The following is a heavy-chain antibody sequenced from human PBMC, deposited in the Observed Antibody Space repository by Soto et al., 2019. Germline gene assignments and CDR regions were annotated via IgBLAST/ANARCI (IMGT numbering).Heavy chain of an antibody. CDR3: ASGDLGETYYYDSSGSFALPPDY. Sequence: GGSLRLSCAASGFTFSSYSMNWVRQAPGKGLEWVSYISSSSSTIYYADSVKGRFTISRDNAKNSLYLQMNSLRDEDTAVYYCASGDLGETYYYDSSGSFALPPDYWGQGTLVTVSS. D-gene: IGHD3-22*01. CDR2: ISSSSSTI. J-gene: IGHJ4*02. V-gene: IGHV3-48*02. CDR1: GFTFSSYS.